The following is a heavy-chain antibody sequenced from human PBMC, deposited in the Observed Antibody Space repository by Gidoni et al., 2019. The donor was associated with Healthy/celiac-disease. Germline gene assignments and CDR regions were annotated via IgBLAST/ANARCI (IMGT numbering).Heavy chain of an antibody. CDR1: GGTFSSYA. D-gene: IGHD6-13*01. V-gene: IGHV1-69*01. CDR2: IIPIFGTA. CDR3: ARDKESSSWYRWFDP. J-gene: IGHJ5*02. Sequence: QVQLVQSGAEVKKTGSSVKVSCKAYGGTFSSYANSWVRQAPGQGLEWMGWIIPIFGTAHYAQKFQGRVTITADESTSTAYMELSSLRSEDTAVYYCARDKESSSWYRWFDPWGQGTLVTVSS.